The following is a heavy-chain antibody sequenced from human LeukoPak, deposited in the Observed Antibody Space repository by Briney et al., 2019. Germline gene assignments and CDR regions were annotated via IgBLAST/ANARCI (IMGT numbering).Heavy chain of an antibody. CDR3: ARTTEGGYTYDYFYYYYMDV. CDR1: SGSISTSNYY. V-gene: IGHV4-61*05. Sequence: SETLSLTCTVSSGSISTSNYYWGWVRQPPGKALEWIGYIYYSGSTNYNPSLKSRVTISVDSSKNQFSLKLSSVTAADTAVYYCARTTEGGYTYDYFYYYYMDVWGKGTTVTISS. CDR2: IYYSGST. D-gene: IGHD5-18*01. J-gene: IGHJ6*03.